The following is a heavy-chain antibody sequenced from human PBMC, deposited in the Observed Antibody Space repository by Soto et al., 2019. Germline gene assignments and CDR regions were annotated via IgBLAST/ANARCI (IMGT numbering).Heavy chain of an antibody. Sequence: GGSLRLSCAASGFTFSSYAMSWVRQAPGKGLEWVSAISGSGGSTYYADSVKGRFTISRDNSKNTLYLQMNSLRAEDTAVYYCAKGDKKYSSGWYYFDYWGQGTLVTVSS. CDR2: ISGSGGST. D-gene: IGHD6-19*01. J-gene: IGHJ4*02. V-gene: IGHV3-23*01. CDR3: AKGDKKYSSGWYYFDY. CDR1: GFTFSSYA.